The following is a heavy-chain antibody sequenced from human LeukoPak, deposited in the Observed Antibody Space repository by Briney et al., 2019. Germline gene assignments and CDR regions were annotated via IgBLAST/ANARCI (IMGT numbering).Heavy chain of an antibody. Sequence: GGSLRLSCAASGFTFPNAWMSWLRQAPGKGLEWVGHIKSRTDGGTTDYAAPVKGRFTISRDDSENTLYLQMNSPKTEDTAVYYCTTDQDYYDSSGYHGDYWGQGTLVTVSS. V-gene: IGHV3-15*01. D-gene: IGHD3-22*01. J-gene: IGHJ4*02. CDR2: IKSRTDGGTT. CDR1: GFTFPNAW. CDR3: TTDQDYYDSSGYHGDY.